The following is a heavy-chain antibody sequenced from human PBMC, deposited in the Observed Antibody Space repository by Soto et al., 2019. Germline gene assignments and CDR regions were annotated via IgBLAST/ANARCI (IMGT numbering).Heavy chain of an antibody. J-gene: IGHJ3*02. CDR1: GLTFENYW. Sequence: DVQLMESGGGLVQPGGSLRLSCTASGLTFENYWRTGIRQAPGKGLEWVANIRKDGTQEHYVDSVEGRFSVSRDNARASLYLQMNSLRIEDTAVYYCARDANNRDSSVYYDVFDIWGQGTMVTVSP. CDR3: ARDANNRDSSVYYDVFDI. CDR2: IRKDGTQE. D-gene: IGHD3-22*01. V-gene: IGHV3-7*05.